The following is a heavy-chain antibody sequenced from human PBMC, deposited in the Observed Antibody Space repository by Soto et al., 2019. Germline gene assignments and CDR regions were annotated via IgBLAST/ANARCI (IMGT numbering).Heavy chain of an antibody. CDR2: ISYDGSNK. J-gene: IGHJ6*02. D-gene: IGHD5-12*01. V-gene: IGHV3-30-3*01. CDR1: GFTFSSYA. CDR3: ASDYYSFNSVYGFSMDV. Sequence: QVQLAESGGGVVQPGRSLRLSCAASGFTFSSYAMHWVRQAAGKGLEWVAVISYDGSNKYYSDSVKGRFTISRDNSKNTFYLHLKSLRAEHTAVYYCASDYYSFNSVYGFSMDVWGQGTTGTVSS.